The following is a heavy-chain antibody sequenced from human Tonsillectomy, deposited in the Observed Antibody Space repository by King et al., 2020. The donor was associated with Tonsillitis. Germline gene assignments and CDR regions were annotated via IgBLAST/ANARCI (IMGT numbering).Heavy chain of an antibody. Sequence: QLVQSGAEVKKPGESLRISCKGSGYRFPNYWISWVRQMPGKGLEWMGRIDPSDSYTTYSPSFQGHVTISADKSISTAYLQWSSLKASDTAMYYCARHPSYDSSGYYLEYFHHWGQGTLVTVSS. V-gene: IGHV5-10-1*03. CDR2: IDPSDSYT. J-gene: IGHJ1*01. CDR1: GYRFPNYW. CDR3: ARHPSYDSSGYYLEYFHH. D-gene: IGHD3-22*01.